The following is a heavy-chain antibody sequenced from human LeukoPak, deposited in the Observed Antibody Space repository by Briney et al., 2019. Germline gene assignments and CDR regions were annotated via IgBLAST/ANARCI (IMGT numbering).Heavy chain of an antibody. CDR1: GFTFSSYA. Sequence: GGSLRLSCAASGFTFSSYAMHWVRQAPGKGLEWVAVISYDGSNKYYADSVKGRFTISRGNSKNTLYLQMNSLRAEDTAVYYCEVWEPLTLNPISAEYWGQGTLVTVSS. CDR3: EVWEPLTLNPISAEY. CDR2: ISYDGSNK. D-gene: IGHD1-26*01. V-gene: IGHV3-30-3*01. J-gene: IGHJ4*02.